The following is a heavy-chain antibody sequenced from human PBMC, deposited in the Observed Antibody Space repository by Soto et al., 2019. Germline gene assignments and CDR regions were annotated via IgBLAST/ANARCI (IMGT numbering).Heavy chain of an antibody. J-gene: IGHJ3*02. Sequence: GGSLRLSCAASGFTFDDYAMHWVRQAPGKGLEWVSGISWNSGSIGYADSVKGRFTISRDNAKNSLYLQMNSLRAEDTALYYCAKLPSNIAVADKHAFDIWGQGTMVTVSS. D-gene: IGHD6-19*01. CDR2: ISWNSGSI. CDR1: GFTFDDYA. CDR3: AKLPSNIAVADKHAFDI. V-gene: IGHV3-9*01.